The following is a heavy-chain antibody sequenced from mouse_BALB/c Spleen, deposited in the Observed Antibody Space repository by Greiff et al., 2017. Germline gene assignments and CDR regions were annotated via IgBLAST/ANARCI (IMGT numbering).Heavy chain of an antibody. CDR1: GFSLTSYG. Sequence: QVQLKESGPGLVAPSQSLSITCTVSGFSLTSYGVHWVSQPPGKGLEWLGVIWAGGSTNYNSALMSRLSISKDNSKSQVFLKMNSLQTDDTAMYYCARAYGNYQAWFAYWGQGTLVTVSA. V-gene: IGHV2-9*02. CDR2: IWAGGST. J-gene: IGHJ3*01. CDR3: ARAYGNYQAWFAY. D-gene: IGHD2-1*01.